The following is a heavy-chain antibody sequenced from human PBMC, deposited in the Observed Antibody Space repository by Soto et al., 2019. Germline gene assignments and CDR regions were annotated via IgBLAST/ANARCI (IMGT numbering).Heavy chain of an antibody. J-gene: IGHJ4*02. CDR2: ISWNSGSI. V-gene: IGHV3-9*01. CDR1: GFTFDDYA. CDR3: AKSLYLSSSWSSSPFDY. Sequence: GGSLRLSCAASGFTFDDYAMHWVRQAPGKGLEWVSGISWNSGSIGYADSVKGRFTISRDNAKNSLYLQMNSLRAEDTALYYCAKSLYLSSSWSSSPFDYWGQGTLVTVSS. D-gene: IGHD6-13*01.